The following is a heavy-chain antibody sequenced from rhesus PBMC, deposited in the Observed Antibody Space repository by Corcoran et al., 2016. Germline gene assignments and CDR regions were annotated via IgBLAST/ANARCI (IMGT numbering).Heavy chain of an antibody. D-gene: IGHD3-3*01. CDR3: TRYLPTVTIFGLVIIHFDY. V-gene: IGHV3-116*02. CDR2: IKKKTNCGTA. Sequence: EVRLVESGGGLVQPGGSLRLSCAASGFTFSDYYMSWVRQAPGEGAEWVGFIKKKTNCGTAKYAASMKGRLNISRDDTKSIASLQMNSLKTEDTAVYYCTRYLPTVTIFGLVIIHFDYWGQGVLVTVSS. J-gene: IGHJ4*01. CDR1: GFTFSDYY.